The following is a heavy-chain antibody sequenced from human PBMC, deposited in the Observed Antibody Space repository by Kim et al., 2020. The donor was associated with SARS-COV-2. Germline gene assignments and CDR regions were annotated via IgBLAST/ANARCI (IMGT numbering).Heavy chain of an antibody. D-gene: IGHD6-13*01. Sequence: GRFTISRDNSKNTLYLQMRSLRAEDTAVYDCAKDLAAADPSYYYYYGMDVWGQGTTVTVSS. J-gene: IGHJ6*02. CDR3: AKDLAAADPSYYYYYGMDV. V-gene: IGHV3-30*02.